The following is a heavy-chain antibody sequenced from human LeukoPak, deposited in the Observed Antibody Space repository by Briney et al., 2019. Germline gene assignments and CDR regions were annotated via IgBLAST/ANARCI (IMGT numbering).Heavy chain of an antibody. J-gene: IGHJ3*02. V-gene: IGHV3-9*01. Sequence: PGGSLRLSCAASGFTFDDYAMHWVRQAPGKGLEWVSGISWNSGSIGYADSVKGRFTISRDNAKNSLYLQMNSLRAEDTALYYCAKDMRLEVGATTSGAFDIWGQGTMVTVSS. CDR3: AKDMRLEVGATTSGAFDI. D-gene: IGHD1-26*01. CDR2: ISWNSGSI. CDR1: GFTFDDYA.